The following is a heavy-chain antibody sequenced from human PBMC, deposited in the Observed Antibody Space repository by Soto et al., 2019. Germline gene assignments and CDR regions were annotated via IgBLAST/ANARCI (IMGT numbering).Heavy chain of an antibody. J-gene: IGHJ4*02. Sequence: GGSLRLSCAASGFTFSSYWMSWVRQAPGKGLEWVANVKEDGSEKYYVDSVKGRFTISRDNAKNSLYLQMNGLRAEDTAVYYCARGGDRYSSSSYRPSFDYWGQGTLVTVSS. V-gene: IGHV3-7*02. CDR3: ARGGDRYSSSSYRPSFDY. CDR1: GFTFSSYW. D-gene: IGHD6-13*01. CDR2: VKEDGSEK.